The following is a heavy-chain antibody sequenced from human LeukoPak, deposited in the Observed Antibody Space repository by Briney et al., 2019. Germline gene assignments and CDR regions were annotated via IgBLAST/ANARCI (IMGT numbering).Heavy chain of an antibody. V-gene: IGHV4-59*01. CDR1: GGSISSDY. D-gene: IGHD6-19*01. Sequence: SETLSLTCSVSGGSISSDYWTWIRQPPGKGLEWIGYIHYSGNTNYNPSLRSRVTISQDTSKNQVSLKLTSVTAADTAVYYYARMQAVAAIYFDSWGHGTLVTVSS. CDR3: ARMQAVAAIYFDS. J-gene: IGHJ4*01. CDR2: IHYSGNT.